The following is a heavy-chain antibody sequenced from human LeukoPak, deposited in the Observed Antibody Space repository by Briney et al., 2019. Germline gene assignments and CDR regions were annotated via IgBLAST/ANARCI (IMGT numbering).Heavy chain of an antibody. CDR3: AKMEYSSSPDAFDI. CDR2: IYPGDSDT. V-gene: IGHV5-51*01. Sequence: GESLKISCKGPGYSFTSYWIGWVRQMPGKGLEWMGIIYPGDSDTGYSPSFQGQATISADKSISTAYLQWSSLKASDTAMYYCAKMEYSSSPDAFDIWGQGTMVTVSS. D-gene: IGHD6-6*01. J-gene: IGHJ3*02. CDR1: GYSFTSYW.